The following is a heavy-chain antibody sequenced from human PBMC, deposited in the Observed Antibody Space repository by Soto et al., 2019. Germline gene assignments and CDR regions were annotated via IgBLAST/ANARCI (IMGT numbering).Heavy chain of an antibody. D-gene: IGHD6-19*01. CDR1: GYTLTELS. CDR3: ATRSVVAVAGTDRYFDY. J-gene: IGHJ4*02. V-gene: IGHV1-24*01. CDR2: FDPEDGET. Sequence: ASVKVSCKVSGYTLTELSMHWVRQAPGKGLEWMGGFDPEDGETIYAQKFQGRVTMTEDTSTDTAYMELSSLRSEDTAVYYCATRSVVAVAGTDRYFDYWGQGTLVTVSS.